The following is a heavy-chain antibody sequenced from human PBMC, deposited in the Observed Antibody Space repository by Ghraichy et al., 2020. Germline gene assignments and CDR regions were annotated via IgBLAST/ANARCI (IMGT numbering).Heavy chain of an antibody. Sequence: GESLNISCAVSGITFSDTWMSWVRQTPGKGLEWVGRIKRKSDGETTSYAAPVKGRFSIARDDSKSTLYLQMDSLKTEDTGVYYCTSDTEASNSYAHDYWGQGTLVTVSS. CDR2: IKRKSDGETT. CDR3: TSDTEASNSYAHDY. CDR1: GITFSDTW. V-gene: IGHV3-15*06. J-gene: IGHJ4*02. D-gene: IGHD3-16*01.